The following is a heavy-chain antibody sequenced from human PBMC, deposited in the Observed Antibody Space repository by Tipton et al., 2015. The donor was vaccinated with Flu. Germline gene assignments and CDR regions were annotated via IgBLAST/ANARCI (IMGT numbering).Heavy chain of an antibody. V-gene: IGHV4-4*02. CDR3: VRAKSPGYYYDSSEGAYFDY. J-gene: IGHJ4*02. D-gene: IGHD3-22*01. CDR1: GGSISSSNW. Sequence: TLSLTCAVSGGSISSSNWWSWVRQPPGKGLEWIGEIYHSGSTNYNPSLKSRVTISVDKSKNQFSLKLSSVTAADTAVYYCVRAKSPGYYYDSSEGAYFDYWGQGTLVTVSS. CDR2: IYHSGST.